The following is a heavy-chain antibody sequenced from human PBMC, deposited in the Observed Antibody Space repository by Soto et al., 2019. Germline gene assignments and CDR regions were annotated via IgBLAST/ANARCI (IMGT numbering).Heavy chain of an antibody. CDR3: ARDITIFGPGYFDY. D-gene: IGHD3-3*01. V-gene: IGHV4-4*07. CDR2: IYTSGST. CDR1: GGSISSYY. J-gene: IGHJ4*02. Sequence: QVQLQESGPGLVKPSETLSLTCTVSGGSISSYYWSWIRQPAGKGLEWIGRIYTSGSTNYNPSLKSRVTMSVDTSKNQFSLKLSSVTAADTAVYYCARDITIFGPGYFDYWGQGTLVTVSS.